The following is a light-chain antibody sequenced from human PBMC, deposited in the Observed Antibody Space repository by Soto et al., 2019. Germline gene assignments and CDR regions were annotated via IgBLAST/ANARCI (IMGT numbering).Light chain of an antibody. Sequence: QSALTQPPSVSGSPGQSVTISCTGTSSDIGAYNYVSWYQQHPGKAPKLMIYDVTKRPSGVPDRFSGSKSGNTASLTISGLEAEDEADYSCCSYAGSYPVIFGGGTQLTVL. V-gene: IGLV2-11*01. CDR2: DVT. CDR1: SSDIGAYNY. CDR3: CSYAGSYPVI. J-gene: IGLJ2*01.